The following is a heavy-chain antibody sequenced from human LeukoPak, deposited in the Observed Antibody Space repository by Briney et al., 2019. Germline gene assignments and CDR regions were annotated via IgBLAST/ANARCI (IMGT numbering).Heavy chain of an antibody. Sequence: PGRSLRLSCAASGFTFSSYGMHWVRQALGKGLEWVAVISYDGSNKFYADSVKGRFTISRDNSKKTLYLQMNSLRAEDTAVYYCAKSRGWLPYPDAFDIWGQGTMVTVSS. CDR2: ISYDGSNK. J-gene: IGHJ3*02. V-gene: IGHV3-30*18. CDR3: AKSRGWLPYPDAFDI. CDR1: GFTFSSYG. D-gene: IGHD5-24*01.